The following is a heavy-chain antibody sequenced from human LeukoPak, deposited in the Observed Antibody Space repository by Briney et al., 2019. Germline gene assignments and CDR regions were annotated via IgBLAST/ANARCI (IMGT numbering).Heavy chain of an antibody. J-gene: IGHJ4*02. V-gene: IGHV1-8*01. CDR2: MNPNSGNT. Sequence: ASVKVSCKASGYTFTSYDINWVRQATGQGLEWMGWMNPNSGNTGYAQKFQGRVTMTRSTSISTAYMELSSLRSDDTAVYYCARRYCTNGVCYALNYWGQGTLVTVSS. CDR3: ARRYCTNGVCYALNY. CDR1: GYTFTSYD. D-gene: IGHD2-8*01.